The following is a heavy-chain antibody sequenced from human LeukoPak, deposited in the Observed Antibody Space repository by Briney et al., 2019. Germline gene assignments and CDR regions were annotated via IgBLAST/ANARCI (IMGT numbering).Heavy chain of an antibody. Sequence: GGSLRLSCAASGFPFSSYWVSWVRQAPGKGLEWVANIRHDGSETYYVDSLRGRFTISRDNAKNLVYLQMSSLRAEDTAIYYCARDETYDYESNGYLDFWGQGTVVTVSS. V-gene: IGHV3-7*01. D-gene: IGHD3-22*01. J-gene: IGHJ4*02. CDR3: ARDETYDYESNGYLDF. CDR1: GFPFSSYW. CDR2: IRHDGSET.